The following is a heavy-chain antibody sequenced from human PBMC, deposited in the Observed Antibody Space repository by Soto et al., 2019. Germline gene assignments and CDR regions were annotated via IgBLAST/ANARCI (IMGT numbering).Heavy chain of an antibody. J-gene: IGHJ6*02. Sequence: PSETLSLSCTVSGCSISSGGYYWSWIRQPPGKGLEWIGYIYYSGSTYYNPSLKSRVTISVDTSKNQFSLKLSSVTAADTAVYYCARAASSGYYNYYYYYYGMDVWGQGTTVTVSS. CDR3: ARAASSGYYNYYYYYYGMDV. CDR2: IYYSGST. CDR1: GCSISSGGYY. D-gene: IGHD3-3*01. V-gene: IGHV4-30-4*08.